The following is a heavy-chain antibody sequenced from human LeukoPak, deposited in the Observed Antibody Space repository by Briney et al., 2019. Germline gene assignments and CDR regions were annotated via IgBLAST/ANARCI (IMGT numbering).Heavy chain of an antibody. J-gene: IGHJ3*02. CDR3: ARAELLWFGESTYAFDI. D-gene: IGHD3-10*01. CDR1: GYTFTSYD. Sequence: ASVTASYMASGYTFTSYDINWVRQAAGQGLEWMGWMNPNSGNTGYAQKFQGRVTMTRNTSISTAYMELSSLRSEDTAVYYCARAELLWFGESTYAFDIWGQGTMVTVSS. V-gene: IGHV1-8*02. CDR2: MNPNSGNT.